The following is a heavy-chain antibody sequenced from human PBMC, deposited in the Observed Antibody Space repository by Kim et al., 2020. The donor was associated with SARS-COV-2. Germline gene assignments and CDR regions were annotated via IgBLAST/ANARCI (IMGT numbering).Heavy chain of an antibody. CDR2: ISSTGSTI. CDR3: VSDHGIAVAGDTVHI. D-gene: IGHD6-19*01. CDR1: GFTFSSYE. Sequence: GGSLRLSCAASGFTFSSYEMNWVRQAPGKGLEWVSYISSTGSTIYYTDSVKGRFTISRDNAKNSLYLQMDSLRAEDTAVYYCVSDHGIAVAGDTVHIWGQWTLVTVSS. J-gene: IGHJ3*02. V-gene: IGHV3-48*03.